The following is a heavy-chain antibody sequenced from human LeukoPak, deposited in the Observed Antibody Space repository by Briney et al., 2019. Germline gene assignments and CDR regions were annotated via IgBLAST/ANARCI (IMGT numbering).Heavy chain of an antibody. CDR2: IKQDGSEK. CDR1: AFTFSNFW. V-gene: IGHV3-7*01. CDR3: ARGGNHGDYWYFDL. D-gene: IGHD4-17*01. J-gene: IGHJ2*01. Sequence: PGGSLRLSCSASAFTFSNFWMRSVRQAPGKGPEWVANIKQDGSEKYYVDSVKGRFTISRDNAETSLHLQMNSLRAEDTAVYYCARGGNHGDYWYFDLWGRGTLVTVSS.